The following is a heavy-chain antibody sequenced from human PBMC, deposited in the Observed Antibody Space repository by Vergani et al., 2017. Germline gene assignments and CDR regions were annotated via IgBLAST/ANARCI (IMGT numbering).Heavy chain of an antibody. V-gene: IGHV3-7*03. CDR2: IKQDGSEK. Sequence: EVQLVESGGGLVQPGGSLRLSCAASGFTFSSYWMSWVRQAPGKGLEWVANIKQDGSEKYYVDSVKGRFTISRDNAKNTLYLQMNSLRAEDTAVYHCAVSRSATAFDYWGQGTLVTVSS. J-gene: IGHJ4*02. CDR1: GFTFSSYW. CDR3: AVSRSATAFDY. D-gene: IGHD5-12*01.